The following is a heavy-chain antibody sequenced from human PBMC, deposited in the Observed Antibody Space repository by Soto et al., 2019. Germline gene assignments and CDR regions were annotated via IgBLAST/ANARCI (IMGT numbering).Heavy chain of an antibody. CDR1: GFTFTSSA. V-gene: IGHV1-58*01. J-gene: IGHJ6*04. Sequence: GASVKVSCKASGFTFTSSAVQWVRQARGQRLEWIGWIVVGSGNTNYAQKFQERVTITRDMSTSTAYMELSSLRSEDTAVYYCAAPGGRFLEWFHYYYYGMDVXGXGTTVTVSS. D-gene: IGHD3-3*01. CDR2: IVVGSGNT. CDR3: AAPGGRFLEWFHYYYYGMDV.